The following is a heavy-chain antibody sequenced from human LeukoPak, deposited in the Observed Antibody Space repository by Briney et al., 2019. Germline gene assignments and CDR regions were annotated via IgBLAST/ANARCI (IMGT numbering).Heavy chain of an antibody. J-gene: IGHJ4*02. D-gene: IGHD6-13*01. Sequence: PSETLFLTCTVSGGSISSSSYYWGWIRQPPGKGLEWIGSMYYRGSTSYNPSLKSRVTISVDTSKNQFSLRLSSVTAADTAVYYCARQVYSSNWPLDYWGQGTLVTVSS. V-gene: IGHV4-39*01. CDR2: MYYRGST. CDR1: GGSISSSSYY. CDR3: ARQVYSSNWPLDY.